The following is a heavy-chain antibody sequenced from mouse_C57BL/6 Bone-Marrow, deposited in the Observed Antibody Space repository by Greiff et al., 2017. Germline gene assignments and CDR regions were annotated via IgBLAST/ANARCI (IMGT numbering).Heavy chain of an antibody. J-gene: IGHJ1*03. CDR1: GYTFTSYW. CDR3: AREGTYYGSRGWYFDV. CDR2: IDPSDSYT. V-gene: IGHV1-69*01. Sequence: QVQLQQPGAELVMPGASVKLSCKASGYTFTSYWMHWVKQRPGQGLEWIGEIDPSDSYTNYNQKFKGKSTLTVDKSSSTAYMQLSSLTSEDSAVYYCAREGTYYGSRGWYFDVGGTGTTVTVSS. D-gene: IGHD1-1*01.